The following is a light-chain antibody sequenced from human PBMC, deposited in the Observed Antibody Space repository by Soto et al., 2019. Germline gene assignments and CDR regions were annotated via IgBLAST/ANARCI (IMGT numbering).Light chain of an antibody. CDR1: QNIDMY. J-gene: IGKJ1*01. Sequence: DIHMTPSPSSLSGSVGDTVTITCRASQNIDMYLNWYQQKPGKAPRVLISGASNLQSGVPSRFSGSGSGTDFTLTISSLQSEDFASYFCQHTSNSPRWTFGQWTKVDIK. V-gene: IGKV1-39*01. CDR2: GAS. CDR3: QHTSNSPRWT.